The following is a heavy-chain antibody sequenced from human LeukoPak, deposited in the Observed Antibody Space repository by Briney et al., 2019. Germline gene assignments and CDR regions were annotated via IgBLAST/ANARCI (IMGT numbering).Heavy chain of an antibody. CDR1: GFTFRSYD. V-gene: IGHV3-23*01. Sequence: GGSLRLSCAASGFTFRSYDMGWVRQAPGKGLECVSAITGSGERTSYADSVKGRFTISRDNSKNTLYLQMNNLRAEDTAVYYCARRDYYDSSGYSPLFDYWGQGTLVTVSS. CDR2: ITGSGERT. J-gene: IGHJ4*02. CDR3: ARRDYYDSSGYSPLFDY. D-gene: IGHD3-22*01.